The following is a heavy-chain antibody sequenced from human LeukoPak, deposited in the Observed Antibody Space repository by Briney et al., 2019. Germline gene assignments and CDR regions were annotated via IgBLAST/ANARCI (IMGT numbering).Heavy chain of an antibody. J-gene: IGHJ4*02. V-gene: IGHV3-30*18. D-gene: IGHD3-10*01. Sequence: GGSLRLSCAASGFTFSTYGMHWVRQAPGKGLEWVAIISYDGSNKYYADSVKGRFTISRDNSKNTLYLQMNSLRAEDTAVYYCAKETSGSNLDYWGQGTLVTVSS. CDR3: AKETSGSNLDY. CDR2: ISYDGSNK. CDR1: GFTFSTYG.